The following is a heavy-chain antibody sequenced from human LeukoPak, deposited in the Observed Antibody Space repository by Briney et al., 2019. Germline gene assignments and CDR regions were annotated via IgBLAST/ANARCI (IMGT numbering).Heavy chain of an antibody. Sequence: SETLSLTCTVSGGSISSGGYYWSWIRQHPGQGLEWIGYIYYSGSTYYNPSLKSRVTISVDTSKNQFSLKLSSVTAADTAVYYCARERPDYGFDYWGQGTLVTVSS. D-gene: IGHD4-17*01. V-gene: IGHV4-31*03. J-gene: IGHJ4*02. CDR2: IYYSGST. CDR1: GGSISSGGYY. CDR3: ARERPDYGFDY.